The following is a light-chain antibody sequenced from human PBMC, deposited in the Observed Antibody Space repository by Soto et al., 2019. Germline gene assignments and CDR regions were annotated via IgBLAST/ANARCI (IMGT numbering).Light chain of an antibody. J-gene: IGKJ1*01. CDR1: QVISKY. Sequence: DFQMTQSPSSLSASVGDRVTITCRASQVISKYLAWYQQKPGKVPKLLIYAASTLQSGVPSRFSGSVSGPDFTLTISSMQPEDVATYNCKKYKSAPGWKFGQGTKVEVK. CDR2: AAS. V-gene: IGKV1-27*01. CDR3: KKYKSAPGWK.